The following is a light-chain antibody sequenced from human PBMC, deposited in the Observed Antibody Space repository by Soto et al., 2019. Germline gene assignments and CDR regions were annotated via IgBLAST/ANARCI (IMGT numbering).Light chain of an antibody. CDR2: EVS. CDR3: NSYTSSSTWV. Sequence: QSVLTQPASVSGSPGQSITISCTGTSSDVGGYKYVSWYQQHPGKAPKLMIYEVSKRPSGVSNRFSGSKSGNTASLTISGLQAEDEADYYCNSYTSSSTWVFGGGTKPPS. V-gene: IGLV2-14*01. J-gene: IGLJ3*02. CDR1: SSDVGGYKY.